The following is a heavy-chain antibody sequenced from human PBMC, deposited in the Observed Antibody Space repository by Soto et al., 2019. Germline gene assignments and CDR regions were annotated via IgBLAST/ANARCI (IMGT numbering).Heavy chain of an antibody. CDR3: ARTYYDFWSGYYTPNWFDP. V-gene: IGHV4-39*01. CDR2: IYYSGST. J-gene: IGHJ5*02. CDR1: GGSISSSSYY. D-gene: IGHD3-3*01. Sequence: SETLSLTCTVSGGSISSSSYYWGWIRQPPGKGLEWIGSIYYSGSTYYNPSLKSRVTISVDTSKNQFSLKLSSVTAADTAVYYCARTYYDFWSGYYTPNWFDPWGQGNLVTVSS.